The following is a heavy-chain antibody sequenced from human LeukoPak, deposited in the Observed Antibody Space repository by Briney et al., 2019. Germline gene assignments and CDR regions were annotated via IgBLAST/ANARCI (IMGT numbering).Heavy chain of an antibody. CDR3: AKGFSPYYYYGLDV. CDR1: GFNFRSYW. J-gene: IGHJ6*02. Sequence: GGSLRLSCAASGFNFRSYWMSWVRQAPGKGLEWVSAISGSGGRTYYADSVKGRFTISRDNSKNTVYLQMNSLRAEDAAVYYCAKGFSPYYYYGLDVWGQGTTVTVSS. V-gene: IGHV3-23*01. CDR2: ISGSGGRT.